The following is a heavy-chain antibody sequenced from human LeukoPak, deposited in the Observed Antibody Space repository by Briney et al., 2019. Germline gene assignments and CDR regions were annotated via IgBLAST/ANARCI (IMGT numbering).Heavy chain of an antibody. Sequence: SQTLSLTCAISGDSVSSNSAARNWIRQSPSRGLEWLGRTYYRSKWYNEYAVSVKSRITIDPDTSKNQFSLHLNSVTPEDTAVYYCAMGVYSSGWFVWGPGTLVTVSS. D-gene: IGHD6-19*01. CDR2: TYYRSKWYN. CDR1: GDSVSSNSAA. V-gene: IGHV6-1*01. J-gene: IGHJ4*02. CDR3: AMGVYSSGWFV.